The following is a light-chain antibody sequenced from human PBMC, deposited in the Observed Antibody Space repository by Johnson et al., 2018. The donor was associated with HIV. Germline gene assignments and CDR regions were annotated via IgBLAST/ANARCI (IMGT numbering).Light chain of an antibody. J-gene: IGLJ1*01. CDR1: SSNIGNNY. Sequence: QSVLTQPPSVSAAPGQKVTISCSGSSSNIGNNYVSWYQQLPGTAPKLLIYEDNKRPSGIPDRFSGSKSGTSATLGITGLQTGDEADYYCGTWNLSLNLEYGSGTGNKVTVL. V-gene: IGLV1-51*02. CDR2: EDN. CDR3: GTWNLSLNLEYG.